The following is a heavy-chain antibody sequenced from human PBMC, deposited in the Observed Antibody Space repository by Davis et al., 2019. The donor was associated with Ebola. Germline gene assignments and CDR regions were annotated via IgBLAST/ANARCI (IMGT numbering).Heavy chain of an antibody. D-gene: IGHD1-14*01. V-gene: IGHV3-48*01. CDR3: ARAPYVSDRKTVDN. Sequence: LKISCAASGFTVSSNYMSWVRQAPGKGLEWVSYISSGSGSIYYADTVKGRFTISRDNAKNSLYLQMNSLKIEDTAVYYCARAPYVSDRKTVDNWGQGTLVTVSS. CDR2: ISSGSGSI. CDR1: GFTVSSNY. J-gene: IGHJ4*02.